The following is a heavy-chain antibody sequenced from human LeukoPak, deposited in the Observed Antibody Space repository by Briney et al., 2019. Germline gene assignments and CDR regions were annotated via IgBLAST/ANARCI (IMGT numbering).Heavy chain of an antibody. CDR1: GVSIRGDTYY. CDR2: YHIGNT. CDR3: ARLWDSTGLYFYYYMDV. D-gene: IGHD6-19*01. Sequence: PSETLSLTCTVSGVSIRGDTYYWGWIRQPPGKGLEWIGNYHIGNTYYNPSLKSRVTISEDTSKSQFSLRVNSVTAADTAVYYCARLWDSTGLYFYYYMDVWGEGTTVTVSS. V-gene: IGHV4-39*01. J-gene: IGHJ6*03.